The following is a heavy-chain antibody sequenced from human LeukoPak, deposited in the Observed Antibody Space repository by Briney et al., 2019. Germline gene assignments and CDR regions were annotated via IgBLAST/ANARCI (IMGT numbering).Heavy chain of an antibody. J-gene: IGHJ4*02. CDR2: INPNGGDT. CDR3: ARGADFWSGYNDY. CDR1: GYSFVGYH. D-gene: IGHD3-3*01. V-gene: IGHV1-2*02. Sequence: ASVQDSCKSSGYSFVGYHMHWVGRAPGRELEGMGWINPNGGDTNYAQKLQGRVTMTRDTTVSTAYMELSGLRSDDTAVYYCARGADFWSGYNDYWGQRTLVSVSS.